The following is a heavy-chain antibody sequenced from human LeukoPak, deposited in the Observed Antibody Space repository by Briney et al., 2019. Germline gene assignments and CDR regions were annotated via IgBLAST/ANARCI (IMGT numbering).Heavy chain of an antibody. J-gene: IGHJ4*02. V-gene: IGHV3-21*01. Sequence: GGSLRLSCAASGFTFSSYSMNWVRQAPGKGLEWVSSISSSSSYIYYADSVKGRFTISRDNAKNSLYLQMNSLRAEDTAVYYCARVIRETYYYDSSGPLDYWGQGTLVTVSS. D-gene: IGHD3-22*01. CDR2: ISSSSSYI. CDR1: GFTFSSYS. CDR3: ARVIRETYYYDSSGPLDY.